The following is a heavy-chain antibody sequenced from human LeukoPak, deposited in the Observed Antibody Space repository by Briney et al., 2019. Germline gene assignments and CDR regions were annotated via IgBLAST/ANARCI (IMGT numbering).Heavy chain of an antibody. Sequence: GGSLRLSCEASGFTFSSYGMHWVRQAPGKGLEWVALIWFDGTNEYYADSVKGRFTISRDNSKSTLYLQMNSLSADDTALYYCARDYGSGMDVWARGPRSLSP. D-gene: IGHD6-19*01. J-gene: IGHJ6*02. CDR2: IWFDGTNE. CDR1: GFTFSSYG. V-gene: IGHV3-33*01. CDR3: ARDYGSGMDV.